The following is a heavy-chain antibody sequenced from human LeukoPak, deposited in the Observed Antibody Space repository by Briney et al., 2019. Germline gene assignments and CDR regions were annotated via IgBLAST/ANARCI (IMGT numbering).Heavy chain of an antibody. CDR2: INPSGGST. D-gene: IGHD3-22*01. Sequence: ASVKVSSKASGYTFTSYYMHWVRQAPGQGLEWMGIINPSGGSTSYAQKFQGRVTMTRDTSTSTVYMELSSLRSEDTAVYYCARLPSTMIVVNDWGQGTLVTVSS. CDR1: GYTFTSYY. V-gene: IGHV1-46*01. J-gene: IGHJ4*02. CDR3: ARLPSTMIVVND.